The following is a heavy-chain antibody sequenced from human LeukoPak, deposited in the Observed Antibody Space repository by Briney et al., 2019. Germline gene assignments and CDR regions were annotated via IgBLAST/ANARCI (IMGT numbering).Heavy chain of an antibody. CDR2: FDPEDGET. D-gene: IGHD1-1*01. V-gene: IGHV1-24*01. CDR3: ATDRYPKDYFDY. Sequence: ASVKVSCKVSGYTLTELSMHWVRQAPGKGLEWMGGFDPEDGETIYAQKFQGRVTMTEDTSTDTAYMELSSLRSEDTAMYYCATDRYPKDYFDYWGQGTLVTVSS. CDR1: GYTLTELS. J-gene: IGHJ4*02.